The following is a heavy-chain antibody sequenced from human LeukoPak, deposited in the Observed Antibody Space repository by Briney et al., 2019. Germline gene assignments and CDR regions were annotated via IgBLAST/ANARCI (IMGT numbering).Heavy chain of an antibody. Sequence: GGSLRLSCAASGFTFTSYAMSWVRQAPGKGLEWVSAITGSGDTTYYAASVKGRFTISRDNSKNTLYLQMNSLRAEDTAVYYCARDRRYYDSSGYHDYWGQGTLVTVSS. CDR1: GFTFTSYA. CDR2: ITGSGDTT. J-gene: IGHJ4*02. V-gene: IGHV3-23*01. D-gene: IGHD3-22*01. CDR3: ARDRRYYDSSGYHDY.